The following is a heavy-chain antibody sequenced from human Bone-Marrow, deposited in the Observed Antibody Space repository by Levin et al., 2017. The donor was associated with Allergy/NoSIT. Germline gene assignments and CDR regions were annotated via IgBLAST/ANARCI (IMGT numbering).Heavy chain of an antibody. D-gene: IGHD2-15*01. J-gene: IGHJ3*02. V-gene: IGHV3-23*01. CDR2: ISGSGSTT. Sequence: GGSLRLSCAASGFIFSTFAMSWVRQAPGKGLEWVSAISGSGSTTYYADSVKGRFTISRDNSKNTLYLQMNSLRAEDTAVYFCAKDAGYCGDGSCYSDAFDIWGQGTVVTVSS. CDR1: GFIFSTFA. CDR3: AKDAGYCGDGSCYSDAFDI.